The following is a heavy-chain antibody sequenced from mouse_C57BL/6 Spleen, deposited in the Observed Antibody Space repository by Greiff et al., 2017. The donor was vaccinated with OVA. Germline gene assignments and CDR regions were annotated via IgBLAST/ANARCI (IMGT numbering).Heavy chain of an antibody. CDR2: IDPETGGT. D-gene: IGHD1-1*01. J-gene: IGHJ3*01. CDR3: TRSGYYYGSSWFAY. V-gene: IGHV1-15*01. Sequence: VQLQESGAELVRPGASVTLSCKASGYTFTDYEMHWVKQTPVHGLEWIGAIDPETGGTAYNQKFKGKAILTADKSSSTAYMELRSLTSEDSAVYYCTRSGYYYGSSWFAYWGQGTLVTVSA. CDR1: GYTFTDYE.